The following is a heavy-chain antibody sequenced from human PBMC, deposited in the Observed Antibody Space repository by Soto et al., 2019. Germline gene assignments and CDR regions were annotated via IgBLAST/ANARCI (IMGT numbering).Heavy chain of an antibody. D-gene: IGHD3-10*01. V-gene: IGHV1-24*01. CDR1: GYTLTELS. Sequence: ASVKVSCKVSGYTLTELSMHWVRQAPGKGLEWMGGFDPEDGETIYAQKFQGRVTMTEDTSTDTAYMELSSLRSEDTAVYYCETGVTMVRGVIITVPLFDPWGQGTLVTVSS. J-gene: IGHJ5*02. CDR2: FDPEDGET. CDR3: ETGVTMVRGVIITVPLFDP.